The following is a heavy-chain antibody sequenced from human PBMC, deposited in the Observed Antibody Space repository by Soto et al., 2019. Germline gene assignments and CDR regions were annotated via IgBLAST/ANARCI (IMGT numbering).Heavy chain of an antibody. CDR3: AREMYGAYYFHY. Sequence: EVLLVETGGGLIQPGGSLRLSCAASGFTVSTNYMSWVRQAPGKGLEWVSVLYSSGETYYADSVKGRFTISRDNSKNTLYLQMNSLRAEDTAVYYCAREMYGAYYFHYWGQGTLVTASS. CDR1: GFTVSTNY. J-gene: IGHJ4*02. D-gene: IGHD4-17*01. V-gene: IGHV3-53*02. CDR2: LYSSGET.